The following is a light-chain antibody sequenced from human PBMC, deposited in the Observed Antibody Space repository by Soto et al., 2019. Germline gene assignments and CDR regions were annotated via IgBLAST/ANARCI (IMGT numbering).Light chain of an antibody. CDR2: GAT. CDR1: QNVLSD. CDR3: QQYRSWPRT. V-gene: IGKV3-15*01. Sequence: EILLAQSPATLSVSPGETATLSSRASQNVLSDLAWYQQKPGQAPRLLVYGATTRATDAPAKFRGSGSGTEFSLTISSLQSEDFETYYCQQYRSWPRTFGQGTKVDSK. J-gene: IGKJ1*01.